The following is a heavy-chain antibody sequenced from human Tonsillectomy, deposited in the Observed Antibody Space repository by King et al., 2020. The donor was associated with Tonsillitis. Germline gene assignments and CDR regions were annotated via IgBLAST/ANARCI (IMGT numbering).Heavy chain of an antibody. J-gene: IGHJ6*02. V-gene: IGHV3-49*03. D-gene: IGHD2-2*01. CDR1: GFTFGDYA. Sequence: VQLVESGGGLVQPGRSLRLSCTASGFTFGDYAMSWFRQAPGKGLEWVGFIRSKAYGGTTEYAASVKGRFTISRDDSKSIAYLQMNSLKTEDTAVYYCTSEGAGIVVVPSAIGYYYGMDVWGQGTTVTVSS. CDR3: TSEGAGIVVVPSAIGYYYGMDV. CDR2: IRSKAYGGTT.